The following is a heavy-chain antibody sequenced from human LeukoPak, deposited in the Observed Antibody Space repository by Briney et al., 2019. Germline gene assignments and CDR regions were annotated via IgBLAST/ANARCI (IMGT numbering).Heavy chain of an antibody. Sequence: GRSLRLSCAASGFIFGSYGMHWVRQAPGKGLEWVAYIWFDGSNKEYADSVQGRRTISRDNSKNTLYLQMNSLRAEDTAVYYCVRDRLTLPKKYFDYWGQGTLVTVSS. CDR1: GFIFGSYG. V-gene: IGHV3-33*01. CDR3: VRDRLTLPKKYFDY. D-gene: IGHD3-16*01. J-gene: IGHJ4*02. CDR2: IWFDGSNK.